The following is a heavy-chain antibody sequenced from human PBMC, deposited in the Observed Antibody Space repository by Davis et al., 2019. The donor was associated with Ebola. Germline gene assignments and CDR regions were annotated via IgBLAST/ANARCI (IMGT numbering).Heavy chain of an antibody. CDR1: GYTFTGYY. Sequence: ASVKVSCKASGYTFTGYYMHWVRQAPGQGLEWMGWISTNGGGTNYAQKFRGRVTMARDTSISTDYMELTGLRSDDTAVYYCARQSGIYYVIDYWGQGTLVTVSS. J-gene: IGHJ4*02. CDR3: ARQSGIYYVIDY. D-gene: IGHD1-26*01. V-gene: IGHV1-2*02. CDR2: ISTNGGGT.